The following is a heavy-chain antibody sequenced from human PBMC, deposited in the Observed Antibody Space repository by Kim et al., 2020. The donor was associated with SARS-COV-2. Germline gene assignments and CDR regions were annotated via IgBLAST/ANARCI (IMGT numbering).Heavy chain of an antibody. Sequence: SSWKLQGRLSITRDTSASATYMELSSLRSEDTAHYYCARFRATPGSYYFDYWGQGTLVTVSS. D-gene: IGHD6-13*01. J-gene: IGHJ4*02. V-gene: IGHV1-3*01. CDR3: ARFRATPGSYYFDY.